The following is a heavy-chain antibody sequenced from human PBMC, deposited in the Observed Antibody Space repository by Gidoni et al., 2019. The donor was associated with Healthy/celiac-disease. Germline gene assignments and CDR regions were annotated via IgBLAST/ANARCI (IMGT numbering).Heavy chain of an antibody. CDR1: GDTFTGYY. V-gene: IGHV1-2*02. CDR2: VNPNSGGT. Sequence: QVQLVQSGAEVKKPGASVKVSCKASGDTFTGYYMHWVRQAPGQGLEWMGGVNPNSGGTNYAQKFQGRVTMTRDTSISTAYMELSRLRSDDTAVYYCARASLWLKGLDRGYWGQGTLVTVSS. CDR3: ARASLWLKGLDRGY. D-gene: IGHD5-18*01. J-gene: IGHJ4*02.